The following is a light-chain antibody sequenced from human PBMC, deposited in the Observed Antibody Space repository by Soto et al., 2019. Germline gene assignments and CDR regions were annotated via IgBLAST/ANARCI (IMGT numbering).Light chain of an antibody. CDR3: SSYTSSSTVI. J-gene: IGLJ2*01. CDR1: SSDVGGYNY. CDR2: DVS. V-gene: IGLV2-14*01. Sequence: QSALTQPASVSGSPGQSITISCTGTSSDVGGYNYISWYQQHPGKAPKFIIYDVSNRPSGVSIRFSGSRSGNTASLTISGLQAEDEADYYCSSYTSSSTVIFGGGTKLTVL.